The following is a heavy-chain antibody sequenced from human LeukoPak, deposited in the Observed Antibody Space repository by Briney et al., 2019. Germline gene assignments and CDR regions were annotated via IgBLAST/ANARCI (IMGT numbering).Heavy chain of an antibody. CDR2: ISWNSGSI. Sequence: GGSLRLSCAASGFTFDDYAMHWVRQAPGKGLEWVSGISWNSGSIGYADSVKGRFTISRDNAKNSLYLQMNSLRAEDTAVYYCAREDVDTAMVTSNNWFDPWGQGTLVTVSS. CDR3: AREDVDTAMVTSNNWFDP. CDR1: GFTFDDYA. J-gene: IGHJ5*02. D-gene: IGHD5-18*01. V-gene: IGHV3-9*01.